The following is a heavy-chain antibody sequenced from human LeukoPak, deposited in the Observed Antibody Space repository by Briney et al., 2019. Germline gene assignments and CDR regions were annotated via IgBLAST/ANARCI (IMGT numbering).Heavy chain of an antibody. D-gene: IGHD2-2*01. CDR1: GFTFITYS. V-gene: IGHV3-21*01. CDR2: ISSSSKYI. Sequence: GGSLRLSCSASGFTFITYSMNWVRQAPGKGLEWVSSISSSSKYIHYADSVKGRFTISRDNAKNSLYLQMNSLRAEDTAVYYCAREGYQLLLPGILGYWGQGTLVTVSS. CDR3: AREGYQLLLPGILGY. J-gene: IGHJ4*02.